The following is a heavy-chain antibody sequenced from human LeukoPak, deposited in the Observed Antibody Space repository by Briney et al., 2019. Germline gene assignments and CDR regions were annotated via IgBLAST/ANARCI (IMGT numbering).Heavy chain of an antibody. Sequence: SVKVSCKASGGTFSSYAISWVRQAPGQGLEWMGGIIPIFGTANYAQKFQGRVTITADESKSTAYMELTSLRSEDTAVYYCAGLFPPGSAFDIWGQGTMVTVSS. CDR2: IIPIFGTA. J-gene: IGHJ3*02. CDR3: AGLFPPGSAFDI. CDR1: GGTFSSYA. V-gene: IGHV1-69*13. D-gene: IGHD3-10*02.